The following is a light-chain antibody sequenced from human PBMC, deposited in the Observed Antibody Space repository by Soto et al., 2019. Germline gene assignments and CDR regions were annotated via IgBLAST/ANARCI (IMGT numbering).Light chain of an antibody. Sequence: DIQLTQSPSYLSASVGDRVTITCRASQSISSYLNWYQQNPGKAPKLLIYAASSLQSGVRSRFSGSGSGTDFTLTIRSLKAEDFATYYCQQSYSTPPITVGQGTRLEIK. V-gene: IGKV1-39*01. J-gene: IGKJ5*01. CDR2: AAS. CDR3: QQSYSTPPIT. CDR1: QSISSY.